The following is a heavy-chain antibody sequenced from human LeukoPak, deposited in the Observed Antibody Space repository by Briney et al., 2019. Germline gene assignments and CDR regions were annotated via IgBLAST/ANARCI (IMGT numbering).Heavy chain of an antibody. D-gene: IGHD3-10*01. CDR2: MSSVT. CDR3: AKAFFSGSGGNHKHFDS. J-gene: IGHJ4*02. V-gene: IGHV3-23*01. CDR1: GFTFSNFA. Sequence: GGSLRLSCSASGFTFSNFAMSWVRQAPGKGLEWVSAMSSVTYYADSVKGRLTISRDDSKSTLFLQMNSLRAEDTAVYYCAKAFFSGSGGNHKHFDSWGQGTLVTVSS.